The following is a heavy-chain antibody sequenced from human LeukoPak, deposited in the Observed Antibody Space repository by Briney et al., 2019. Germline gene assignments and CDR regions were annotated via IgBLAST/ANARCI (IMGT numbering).Heavy chain of an antibody. CDR2: ISSSNSYI. J-gene: IGHJ4*02. Sequence: GGSLRLSCAASGFTFSSYSMNWVRQAPGKGLEWVSSISSSNSYIYSADSVKGRFTTSRDNAKNSLYLHMNSLRAEDTAVYYCARGTYGDYSFDFWGQGTMVTVSS. CDR1: GFTFSSYS. V-gene: IGHV3-21*01. CDR3: ARGTYGDYSFDF. D-gene: IGHD4-17*01.